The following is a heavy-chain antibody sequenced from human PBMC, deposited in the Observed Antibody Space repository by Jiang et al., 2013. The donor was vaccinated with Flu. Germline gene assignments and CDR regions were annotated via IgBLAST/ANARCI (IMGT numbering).Heavy chain of an antibody. CDR2: ISYDGSNK. D-gene: IGHD5-18*01. V-gene: IGHV3-30-3*01. CDR3: ARDRSGSYGYWDYYGMDV. CDR1: GFTFSSYA. J-gene: IGHJ6*01. Sequence: VQLLESGGGVVQPGRSLRLSCAASGFTFSSYAMHWVRQAPGKGLEWVAVISYDGSNKYYADSVKGRFTISRDNSKNTLYLQMNSLRAEDTAVYYCARDRSGSYGYWDYYGMDV.